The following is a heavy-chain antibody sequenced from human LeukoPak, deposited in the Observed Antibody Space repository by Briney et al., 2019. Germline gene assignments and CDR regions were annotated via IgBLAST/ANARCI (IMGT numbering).Heavy chain of an antibody. CDR1: GSTFSSYS. J-gene: IGHJ4*02. CDR3: ARGRSGSSYYFDY. CDR2: ISSSSSTI. Sequence: PGGSLRLSCAASGSTFSSYSMNWVRQAPGKGLEWVSYISSSSSTIYYADSVKGRFTISRDNAKNSLYLQMNSLRAEDTAVYYCARGRSGSSYYFDYWGQGTLVTVSS. D-gene: IGHD6-6*01. V-gene: IGHV3-48*01.